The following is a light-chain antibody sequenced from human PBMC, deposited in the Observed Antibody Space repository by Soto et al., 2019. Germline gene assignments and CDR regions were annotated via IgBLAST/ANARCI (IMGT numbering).Light chain of an antibody. CDR3: AAWDDSLGEV. V-gene: IGLV1-47*01. CDR2: KNN. Sequence: QSVLTQPPSASGTPGQRVTTSCSGSSSNIGNNDVYWYQQFPGTAPKLVVYKNNQRPSEVPDRFSGSKSGTSASLAISGLRSEDEADYYCAAWDDSLGEVFGTGTKVT. J-gene: IGLJ1*01. CDR1: SSNIGNND.